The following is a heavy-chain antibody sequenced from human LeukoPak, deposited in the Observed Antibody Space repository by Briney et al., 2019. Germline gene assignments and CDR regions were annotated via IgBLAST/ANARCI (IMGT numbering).Heavy chain of an antibody. Sequence: GGSLRLSCAAFGFTFSSYDMSWVRQAPGKGLEWVSSFSGRGGGTFYTDSVKGRFTISRDNSKDTLYLRMNSLSAEDTAVYYCANHRVGDYYDSSGKYYFDHWGQGTLVTVSS. D-gene: IGHD3-22*01. J-gene: IGHJ4*02. CDR2: FSGRGGGT. CDR1: GFTFSSYD. CDR3: ANHRVGDYYDSSGKYYFDH. V-gene: IGHV3-23*01.